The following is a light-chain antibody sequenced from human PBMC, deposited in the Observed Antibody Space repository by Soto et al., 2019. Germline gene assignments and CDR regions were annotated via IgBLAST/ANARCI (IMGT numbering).Light chain of an antibody. J-gene: IGKJ5*01. CDR1: QSLVYSDGNSY. CDR2: RAS. Sequence: DVVMTQSPLSLPVTLGQPASISCRSSQSLVYSDGNSYLSWFQQRPGQSPSRLIYRASNRVSGVPDRFSGCGSGTDFTLKISRLEVEYVGVYYCMQGKYWPPITFGQGTRLEI. CDR3: MQGKYWPPIT. V-gene: IGKV2-30*01.